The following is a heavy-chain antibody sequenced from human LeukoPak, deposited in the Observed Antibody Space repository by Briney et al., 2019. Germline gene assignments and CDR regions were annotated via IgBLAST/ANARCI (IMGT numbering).Heavy chain of an antibody. Sequence: GGSLRLSCAASGFTFSTYGMHWVRQAPGKGLEWVAFIRNDGTIKYYADSVKGRFTISRDNSKNTMFLQMNSLRAEDTAVYYCAKTASTSWGYFDYWGQGTLVTVSS. J-gene: IGHJ4*02. D-gene: IGHD2-2*01. V-gene: IGHV3-30*02. CDR1: GFTFSTYG. CDR3: AKTASTSWGYFDY. CDR2: IRNDGTIK.